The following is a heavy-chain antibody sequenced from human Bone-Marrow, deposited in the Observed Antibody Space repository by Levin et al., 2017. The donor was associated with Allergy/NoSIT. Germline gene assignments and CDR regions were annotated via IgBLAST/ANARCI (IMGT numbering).Heavy chain of an antibody. Sequence: RASETLSLTCAVSGGSISSSNWWSWVRQPPGKGLEWIGEIYHSGSTNYNPSLKSRVTISVDKSKNQFSLKLSSVTAADTAVYYCARGFIVLVPAAIVRYRRTAPHYYGMDVWGQGTTVTVSS. D-gene: IGHD2-2*02. CDR2: IYHSGST. CDR1: GGSISSSNW. J-gene: IGHJ6*02. CDR3: ARGFIVLVPAAIVRYRRTAPHYYGMDV. V-gene: IGHV4-4*02.